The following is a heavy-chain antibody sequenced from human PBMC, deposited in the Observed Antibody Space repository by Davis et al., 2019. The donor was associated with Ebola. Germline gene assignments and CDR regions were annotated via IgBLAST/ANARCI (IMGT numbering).Heavy chain of an antibody. V-gene: IGHV3-7*03. J-gene: IGHJ4*02. D-gene: IGHD3-3*01. CDR2: IKQDGSEK. CDR1: GFTFSSYW. Sequence: GESLKISCAASGFTFSSYWMSWVRQAPGKGLEWVANIKQDGSEKYYVDSVEGRFTISRDNAKNSLYLQMNSLRAEDAAVYYCATLFGVPLDYWGQGTLVTVSS. CDR3: ATLFGVPLDY.